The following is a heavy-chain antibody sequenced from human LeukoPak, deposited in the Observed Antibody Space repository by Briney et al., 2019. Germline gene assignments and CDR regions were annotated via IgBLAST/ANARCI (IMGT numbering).Heavy chain of an antibody. CDR2: IWSDGNNR. CDR1: GFSFRNYG. Sequence: GGSLRLSCAASGFSFRNYGMHWVRQATGKGLEWVSFIWSDGNNRFYADSVKGRFAISRDNSKNMLFLQMDTLRAEDTALYYCAKDPGASVSGFHMDVWGKGTTVIVSS. D-gene: IGHD2-8*02. J-gene: IGHJ6*03. V-gene: IGHV3-30*02. CDR3: AKDPGASVSGFHMDV.